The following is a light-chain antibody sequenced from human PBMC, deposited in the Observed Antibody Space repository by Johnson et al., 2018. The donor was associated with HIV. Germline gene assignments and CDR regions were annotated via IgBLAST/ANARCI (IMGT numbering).Light chain of an antibody. CDR1: SSNIGNNY. V-gene: IGLV1-51*02. Sequence: QSVLTQPPSVSAAPGQKVTISCSGSSSNIGNNYVSWYQQLPGTAPKLLIYENNKRPSGIPDRFSGSKSGTSATLGITGLQTGDEADYYCGTWDSGLVAHYVFGTGTKVTVL. CDR3: GTWDSGLVAHYV. J-gene: IGLJ1*01. CDR2: ENN.